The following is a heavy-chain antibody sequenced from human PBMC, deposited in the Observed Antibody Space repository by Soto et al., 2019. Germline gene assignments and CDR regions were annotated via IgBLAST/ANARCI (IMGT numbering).Heavy chain of an antibody. CDR2: IYYSGST. J-gene: IGHJ6*02. CDR1: GGSISSGGYY. Sequence: TSETLSLTCTVSGGSISSGGYYWSWIRQHPGKGLEWIGYIYYSGSTYYNPSLKSRVTISVDTSKNQFSLKLSSVTAADTAVYYCARGGYDFWSGYDSHYYYGMDVWGQGTTVTVSS. D-gene: IGHD3-3*01. CDR3: ARGGYDFWSGYDSHYYYGMDV. V-gene: IGHV4-31*03.